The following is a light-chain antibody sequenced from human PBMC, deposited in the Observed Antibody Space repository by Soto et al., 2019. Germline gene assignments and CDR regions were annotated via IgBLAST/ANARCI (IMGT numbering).Light chain of an antibody. CDR1: QSVSSSH. CDR3: QQYGSSPRT. Sequence: EIVLTQSPGTLSLSPGERATLSCRASQSVSSSHLAWYQQKPGQAPRLLIYGTSNRATGIPDRFSGSGSGTDFSLTISSLEPGDLAVYYCQQYGSSPRTFGQGTKVDI. V-gene: IGKV3-20*01. J-gene: IGKJ1*01. CDR2: GTS.